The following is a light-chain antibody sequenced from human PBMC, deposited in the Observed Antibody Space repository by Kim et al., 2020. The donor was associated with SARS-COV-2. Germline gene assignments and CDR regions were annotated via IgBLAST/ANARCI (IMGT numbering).Light chain of an antibody. CDR2: SAS. V-gene: IGKV3-15*01. CDR1: QSVSSN. CDR3: QQYNNWPRT. J-gene: IGKJ2*01. Sequence: EIVMTQSPATLSVSPGERATLSCRASQSVSSNLAGYQQKPGQTPRLLIYSASTRATGIPARFSGSGSGTEFTLTISSLQSEDFAVYYCQQYNNWPRTFGQGTKLEI.